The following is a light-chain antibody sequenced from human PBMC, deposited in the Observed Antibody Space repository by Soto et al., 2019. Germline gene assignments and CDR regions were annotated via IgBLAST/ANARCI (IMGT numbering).Light chain of an antibody. CDR3: QQYFGSSGT. CDR2: ATS. J-gene: IGKJ1*01. V-gene: IGKV3-20*01. CDR1: QSIDNRY. Sequence: EIVLTHSPGTLSSSPRERATLSCRATQSIDNRYLAWYQHKPGQAPSLLIYATSSSAPGIPDRFVGSGSGTDFTLTINRLEPEDFGVYYCQQYFGSSGTFGQGTKVDI.